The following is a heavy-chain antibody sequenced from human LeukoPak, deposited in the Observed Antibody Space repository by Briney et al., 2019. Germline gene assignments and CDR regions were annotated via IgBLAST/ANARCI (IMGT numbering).Heavy chain of an antibody. CDR1: GGSFSGKY. V-gene: IGHV4-34*01. Sequence: PSETLSLTCGVYGGSFSGKYWTWIRQPPGKGLEWIGEITHSGSTYYNPSLKSRVTISVDTSKNQFSLKLNSVTAADTAVYYCPRDLMTWGQGTLVTVSS. J-gene: IGHJ4*02. CDR2: ITHSGST. CDR3: PRDLMT.